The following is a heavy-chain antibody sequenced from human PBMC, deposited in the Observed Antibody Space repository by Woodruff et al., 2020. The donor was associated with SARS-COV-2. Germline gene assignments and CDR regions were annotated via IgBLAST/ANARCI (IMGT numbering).Heavy chain of an antibody. CDR2: IYSGGST. CDR3: ARDLPHRPGNY. J-gene: IGHJ4*02. V-gene: IGHV3-53*01. Sequence: KGLEWVSVIYSGGSTFYADSVKGRFTISRDNSKNTLYLQMNSLRAEDTAVYFCARDLPHRPGNYWGQGTLVTVSS. D-gene: IGHD3-10*01.